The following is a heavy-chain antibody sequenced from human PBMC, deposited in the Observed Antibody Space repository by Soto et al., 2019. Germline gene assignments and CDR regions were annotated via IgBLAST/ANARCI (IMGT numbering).Heavy chain of an antibody. J-gene: IGHJ6*02. CDR1: GFIFSEST. CDR2: VSTSGRST. CDR3: VKDGSSGWPYFDDLDV. D-gene: IGHD6-19*01. Sequence: EVQLVESGGGLVQPGGSLRLSCSASGFIFSESTIYWVRQVPGKGLEAISAVSTSGRSTYYADSVKDRFTISRDNSKNTLYLQMSSLRAEDTALYYCVKDGSSGWPYFDDLDVWGQGTTVTVSS. V-gene: IGHV3-64D*06.